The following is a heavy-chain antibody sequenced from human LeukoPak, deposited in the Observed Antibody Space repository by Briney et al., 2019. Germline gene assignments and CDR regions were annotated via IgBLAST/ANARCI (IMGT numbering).Heavy chain of an antibody. CDR3: ARYSSGWYEPFDY. CDR1: GGSFSGYY. Sequence: SETLSLTCAVYGGSFSGYYWSWIRQPAGKGLEWIGRIYTSGSTNYNPSLKSRVTMSVDTSKNQFSLKLSSVTAADTAVYYCARYSSGWYEPFDYWGQGTLVTVSS. V-gene: IGHV4-59*10. J-gene: IGHJ4*02. CDR2: IYTSGST. D-gene: IGHD6-19*01.